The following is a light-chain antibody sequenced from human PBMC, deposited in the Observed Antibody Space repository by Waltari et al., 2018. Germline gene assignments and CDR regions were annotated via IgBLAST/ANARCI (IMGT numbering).Light chain of an antibody. CDR3: QVWESGSDCPI. J-gene: IGLJ2*01. Sequence: SYVLTQPPALSVAPGKTATISCGGNNLGRKSVHWYQQKAGQAPVLVVYDDRARPPRIPARVSGSNSDHTATLTISRVEVADEADYFCQVWESGSDCPIFGGGTKLTVL. CDR2: DDR. V-gene: IGLV3-21*03. CDR1: NLGRKS.